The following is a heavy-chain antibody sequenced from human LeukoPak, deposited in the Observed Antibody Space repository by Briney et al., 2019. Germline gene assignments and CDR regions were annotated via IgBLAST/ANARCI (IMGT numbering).Heavy chain of an antibody. CDR2: ISGSGGST. CDR3: AKDTYYYDSSGYYWLFPDGD. D-gene: IGHD3-22*01. CDR1: GFTFSSYW. V-gene: IGHV3-23*01. J-gene: IGHJ4*02. Sequence: GGSLRLSCAASGFTFSSYWMTWVRQAPGKGLEWVSAISGSGGSTYYADSVKGRFTISRDNSKNTLYLQMNSLRAEDTAVYYCAKDTYYYDSSGYYWLFPDGDWGQGTLVTVSS.